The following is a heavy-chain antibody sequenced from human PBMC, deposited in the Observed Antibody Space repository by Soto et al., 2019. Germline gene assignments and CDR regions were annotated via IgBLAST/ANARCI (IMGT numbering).Heavy chain of an antibody. J-gene: IGHJ4*02. CDR3: ASDPYYYASEY. CDR2: IGGSGDTI. V-gene: IGHV3-11*01. CDR1: GFTFSDSY. D-gene: IGHD3-10*01. Sequence: QVQLVESGGGLVKPGGSLRLSCAASGFTFSDSYMTWIRRAPGEGLEWISYIGGSGDTIYYADSVKGRFTVSSDNANNSLYPQMNSLRAEDTAVYYCASDPYYYASEYWGQGTLVTVSS.